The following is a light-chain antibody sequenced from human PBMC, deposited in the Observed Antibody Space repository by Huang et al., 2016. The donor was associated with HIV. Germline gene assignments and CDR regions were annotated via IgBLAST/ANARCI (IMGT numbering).Light chain of an antibody. CDR3: MQALQTPLT. J-gene: IGKJ4*01. CDR1: QSLLHSNGFTY. Sequence: DIVMTQSPLSLPVTPGEPASISCRSSQSLLHSNGFTYLDWYLQKPGQSPQLLIYMGSNRAAGVPDRCSGSGSGTDFTLRISRVEAEDVGVYYCMQALQTPLTFGGGTKVEIK. V-gene: IGKV2-28*01. CDR2: MGS.